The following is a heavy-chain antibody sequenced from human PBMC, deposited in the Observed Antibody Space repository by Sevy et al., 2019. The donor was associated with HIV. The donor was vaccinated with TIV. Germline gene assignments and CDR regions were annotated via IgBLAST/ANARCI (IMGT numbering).Heavy chain of an antibody. D-gene: IGHD3-22*01. CDR1: GGSINSYY. CDR3: ASGGYYDSRGYSGGWFDP. J-gene: IGHJ5*02. Sequence: SETLSLTCTVFGGSINSYYWSWLRQSPGKGLEWIGYVYYSGSTNHNPSLKSRVTISVDTSRNEFSLKLRSVTAADTAVYYCASGGYYDSRGYSGGWFDPWGQGILVTVSS. V-gene: IGHV4-59*01. CDR2: VYYSGST.